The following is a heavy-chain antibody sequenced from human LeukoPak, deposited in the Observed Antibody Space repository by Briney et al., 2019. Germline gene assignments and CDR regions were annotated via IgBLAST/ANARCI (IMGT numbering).Heavy chain of an antibody. V-gene: IGHV3-21*01. CDR2: ISSGSRYI. CDR3: ARSLAGPLDY. Sequence: GGSLRLSCAASGFTFSSYEMNWVRQAPGKGLEWVSSISSGSRYIYYADSVKGRFTISRDNAKDSLYLQMNSLRAEDTAVYYCARSLAGPLDYWGQGTLVTVSS. D-gene: IGHD7-27*01. J-gene: IGHJ4*02. CDR1: GFTFSSYE.